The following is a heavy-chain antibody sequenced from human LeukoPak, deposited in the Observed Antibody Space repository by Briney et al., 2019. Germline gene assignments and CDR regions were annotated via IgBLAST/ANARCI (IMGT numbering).Heavy chain of an antibody. V-gene: IGHV1-8*01. D-gene: IGHD2-2*01. Sequence: ASVKVSCKASGYTFTSYDINWVRQATGQGLEWMGWMNPNSGNTGYAQKFQGRVTMTRNTSISTAYMELSSLRSEDTAVYYCAKSRIVVVPAALRYWGQGTLVTVSS. CDR3: AKSRIVVVPAALRY. CDR2: MNPNSGNT. CDR1: GYTFTSYD. J-gene: IGHJ4*02.